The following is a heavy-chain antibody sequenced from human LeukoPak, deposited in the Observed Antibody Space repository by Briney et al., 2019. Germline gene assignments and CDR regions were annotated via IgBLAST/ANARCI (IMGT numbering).Heavy chain of an antibody. Sequence: GRSLRLSCAASGFNFDDFAIHWARLPPGKGLEWVSGISWNSGNTGYADSVQGRFTLSRDNAKNSLHLEMNSLRVEDTALYYCVKDRAATEYYYYYGMDVWGQGTSVTVSS. CDR2: ISWNSGNT. J-gene: IGHJ6*02. CDR1: GFNFDDFA. CDR3: VKDRAATEYYYYYGMDV. V-gene: IGHV3-9*01. D-gene: IGHD6-13*01.